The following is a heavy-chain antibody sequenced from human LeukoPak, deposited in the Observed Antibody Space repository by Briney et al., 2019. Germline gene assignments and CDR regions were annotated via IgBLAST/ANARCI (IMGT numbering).Heavy chain of an antibody. V-gene: IGHV4-34*09. D-gene: IGHD3-10*01. CDR3: ARGAPRDSDY. CDR2: INHSGST. Sequence: SETLSLTCAVYGGSFSGYYWSWIRQPPGKGLEWIGEINHSGSTYYNPSLKSRVTISVDTSKNQFSLQLTSVTAADTAVYYCARGAPRDSDYWGQGTLVTVSS. J-gene: IGHJ4*02. CDR1: GGSFSGYY.